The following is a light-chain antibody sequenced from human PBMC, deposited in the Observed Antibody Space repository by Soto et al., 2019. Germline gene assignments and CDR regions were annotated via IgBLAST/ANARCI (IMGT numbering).Light chain of an antibody. J-gene: IGKJ5*01. V-gene: IGKV1-39*01. CDR3: QQSYSPPPIT. CDR1: QSIVTY. Sequence: DIQMTQSPSSLSASVWDIVTITCRASQSIVTYLNWYLQKPGKAPALLIYAASSLQSGVPSRFSGSGSGTDFTLTISSLQPEDFATYYCQQSYSPPPITFGQGTRLEIK. CDR2: AAS.